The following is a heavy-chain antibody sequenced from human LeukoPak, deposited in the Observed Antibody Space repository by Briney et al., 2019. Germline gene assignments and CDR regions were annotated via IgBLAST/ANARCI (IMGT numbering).Heavy chain of an antibody. Sequence: ASVKVSCKASGYTFTGYYMHWVRQAPGQGLEWMGWMNPNSGNTGYAQKFQGRVTMTRNTSISTAYMELSSLRSEDTAVYYCARVGFPYSSGWSYIWGQGTMVTVSS. CDR2: MNPNSGNT. CDR3: ARVGFPYSSGWSYI. J-gene: IGHJ3*02. D-gene: IGHD6-19*01. V-gene: IGHV1-8*02. CDR1: GYTFTGYY.